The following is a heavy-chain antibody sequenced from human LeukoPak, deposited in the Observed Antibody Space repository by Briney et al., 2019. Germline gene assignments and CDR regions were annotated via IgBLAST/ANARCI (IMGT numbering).Heavy chain of an antibody. CDR1: GGSFSGCY. J-gene: IGHJ5*02. V-gene: IGHV4-34*01. CDR2: INHSGST. CDR3: ARRVGITMIRFDP. Sequence: PSETLSLTCAVYGGSFSGCYWSWIRQPPGKGLEWIGEINHSGSTNYNPSLKSRVTMSVDTSKDQFSLKLSSVTAADTAVYYCARRVGITMIRFDPWGQGTLVTVSS. D-gene: IGHD3-22*01.